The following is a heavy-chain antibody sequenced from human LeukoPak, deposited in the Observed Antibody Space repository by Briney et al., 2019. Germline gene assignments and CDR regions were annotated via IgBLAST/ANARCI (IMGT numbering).Heavy chain of an antibody. D-gene: IGHD4-17*01. J-gene: IGHJ4*02. CDR3: ARVSPYGDFDC. CDR1: GYTFTAYY. CDR2: VNPNTGGT. V-gene: IGHV1-2*02. Sequence: ASVKVSCKASGYTFTAYYIHWVRQAPGQGLEGLGWVNPNTGGTNFAPKFQGRVTMTRDTSIRMTYMELTSLKSDDTAVYYCARVSPYGDFDCWGQGTLVTVSS.